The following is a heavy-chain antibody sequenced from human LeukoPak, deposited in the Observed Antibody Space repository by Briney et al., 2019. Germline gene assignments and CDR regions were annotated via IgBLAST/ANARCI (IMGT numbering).Heavy chain of an antibody. J-gene: IGHJ6*02. D-gene: IGHD6-19*01. CDR3: ARGLAGAYRIMDV. V-gene: IGHV3-74*01. CDR1: GFTFNTYW. CDR2: TSADGTTT. Sequence: GGSLRLSCVASGFTFNTYWIHWVRQGPGKGLVWVSLTSADGTTTTYANSVKGRFTVSRDSARNTLYLQMNSLRGEDAAVYYCARGLAGAYRIMDVWGQGTTVTVS.